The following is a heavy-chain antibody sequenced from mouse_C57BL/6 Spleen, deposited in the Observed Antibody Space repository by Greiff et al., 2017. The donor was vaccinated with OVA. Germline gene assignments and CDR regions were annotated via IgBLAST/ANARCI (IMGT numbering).Heavy chain of an antibody. CDR2: IYPRSGNT. V-gene: IGHV1-81*01. CDR3: AGEGITTVVRYFDV. CDR1: GYTFTSYG. D-gene: IGHD1-1*01. J-gene: IGHJ1*03. Sequence: QVQLQQSGAELARPGASVKLSCKASGYTFTSYGISWVKQRTGQGLEWIGEIYPRSGNTYYNEKFKGKATLTADKSSSTAYMELRSLTSEDSAVYFCAGEGITTVVRYFDVWGTGTTVTVSS.